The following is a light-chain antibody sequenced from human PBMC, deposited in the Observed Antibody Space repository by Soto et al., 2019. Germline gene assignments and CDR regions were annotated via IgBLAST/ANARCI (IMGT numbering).Light chain of an antibody. V-gene: IGKV1-5*03. Sequence: DIQMTQSPSTLSASVGDRVTITCRASQSISSWLAWYQQKPGKAPKLLIYKASSLESGVPSRFSGSGSETEFTLTISSLQPDDFATYSCQQYNSYRRTFGQGTKVEIK. CDR1: QSISSW. CDR3: QQYNSYRRT. CDR2: KAS. J-gene: IGKJ1*01.